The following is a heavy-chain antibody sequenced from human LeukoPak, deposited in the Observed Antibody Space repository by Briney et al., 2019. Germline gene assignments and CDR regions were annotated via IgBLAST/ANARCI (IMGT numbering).Heavy chain of an antibody. CDR1: GGSISSSSYY. CDR2: IYYSGST. V-gene: IGHV4-39*01. D-gene: IGHD5-18*01. CDR3: ARRRPSYGYGGYYYMDV. J-gene: IGHJ6*03. Sequence: SETLSLTCTVSGGSISSSSYYWGWIRQSPGKGLEWIGSIYYSGSTYYNPSLKSRVTISVDTSKNQFSLKLSSVTAADTAVYYCARRRPSYGYGGYYYMDVWGKGTTVTVSS.